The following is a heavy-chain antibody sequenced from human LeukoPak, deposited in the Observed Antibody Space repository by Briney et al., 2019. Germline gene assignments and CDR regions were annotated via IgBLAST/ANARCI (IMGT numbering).Heavy chain of an antibody. J-gene: IGHJ4*02. V-gene: IGHV3-21*04. D-gene: IGHD3-22*01. CDR1: GFTFSSYS. CDR2: ISFTNAI. Sequence: GGSLRLSCAGSGFTFSSYSMNWVRQAPGKGLEWVSSISFTNAIFYTDSVKGRFTISRDNAKNSLYLQMNSLRADDTAVYYCASPSLSYYYDSSGLQNFDYWGQGTLVTVSS. CDR3: ASPSLSYYYDSSGLQNFDY.